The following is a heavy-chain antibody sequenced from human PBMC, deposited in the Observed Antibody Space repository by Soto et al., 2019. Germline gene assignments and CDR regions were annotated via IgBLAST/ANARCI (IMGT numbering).Heavy chain of an antibody. CDR2: IFTSGNT. CDR1: GGSMNDYY. J-gene: IGHJ6*02. CDR3: ASGRLVSRYYGLDV. V-gene: IGHV4-4*07. Sequence: SETLSLTCTVSGGSMNDYYWSWIRQPAGKGLEWIGRIFTSGNTNYNPSLRSRLTMSVDTSTNQVSLRLASVTAADTAVYYCASGRLVSRYYGLDVWGQGTTVTVSS. D-gene: IGHD6-6*01.